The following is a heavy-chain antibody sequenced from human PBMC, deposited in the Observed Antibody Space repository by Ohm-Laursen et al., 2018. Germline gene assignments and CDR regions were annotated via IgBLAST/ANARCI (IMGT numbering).Heavy chain of an antibody. CDR3: ARAGIASRGWYYYYGMDV. V-gene: IGHV4-4*07. Sequence: SETLSLTCTVSGGSISSYYWSWIRQPPGKGLEWIGRIYTSGSTNYNPSLKSRVTMSVDTSKNQFSLKLSSVTAADTAVYYCARAGIASRGWYYYYGMDVWGQGTTVTVSS. J-gene: IGHJ6*02. D-gene: IGHD1-14*01. CDR2: IYTSGST. CDR1: GGSISSYY.